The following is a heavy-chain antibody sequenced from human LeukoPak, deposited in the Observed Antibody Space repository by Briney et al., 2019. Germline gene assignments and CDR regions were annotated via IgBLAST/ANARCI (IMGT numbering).Heavy chain of an antibody. V-gene: IGHV3-9*01. J-gene: IGHJ3*02. CDR2: ISWNSGSI. CDR1: GFTFDDYA. Sequence: GRSLRLSCAASGFTFDDYAMHWVRQAPGKGLEWVSGISWNSGSIGYADSVKGRFTISRDNAKNSLYLQMNSLRAEATDLYYCAKDMTPDHSSGCSDIWGQGTMVTVSS. D-gene: IGHD6-19*01. CDR3: AKDMTPDHSSGCSDI.